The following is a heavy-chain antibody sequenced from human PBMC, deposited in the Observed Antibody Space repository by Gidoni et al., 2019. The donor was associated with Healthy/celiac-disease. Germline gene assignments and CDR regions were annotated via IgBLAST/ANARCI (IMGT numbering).Heavy chain of an antibody. J-gene: IGHJ5*02. V-gene: IGHV3-49*05. CDR2: IRSKAYGGTT. CDR1: GFTFGDYL. CDR3: TRDRGAAAVAFDP. Sequence: EVQLVESGGGLVKPGRSLRLSCTASGFTFGDYLMSWFRQAPGKGVEWVGFIRSKAYGGTTEYAASVKGRFTISRDDSKSIAYLQMNSLKTEDTAVYYCTRDRGAAAVAFDPWGQGTLVTVSS. D-gene: IGHD6-13*01.